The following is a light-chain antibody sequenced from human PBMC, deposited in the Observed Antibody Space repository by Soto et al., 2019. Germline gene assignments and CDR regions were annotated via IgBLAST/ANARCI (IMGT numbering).Light chain of an antibody. CDR2: DVR. J-gene: IGLJ2*01. CDR1: RSDIGGYNY. CDR3: SSYTSSSTVI. Sequence: QSALTQPASVSGSPGQSITISCTGTRSDIGGYNYISWYQQHPGKAPKFIIYDVRNRPSGVSNRFSGSRSGNTASLTISGLRAEDEADYYCSSYTSSSTVIVGGGTKLTVL. V-gene: IGLV2-14*03.